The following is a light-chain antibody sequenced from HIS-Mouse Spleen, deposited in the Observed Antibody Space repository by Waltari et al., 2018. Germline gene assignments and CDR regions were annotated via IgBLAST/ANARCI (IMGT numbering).Light chain of an antibody. Sequence: DVVMTQSPLSLPVTLGQPASISCRSSQSLVHSDGNTYLNWFQQRPGQSPRRLIYKVSNRDSGVPDRFSGSGSGTDSTLKISRVEAEDVGVYYCMQGIHLLRTFGQGTKVEIK. CDR1: QSLVHSDGNTY. V-gene: IGKV2-30*02. CDR3: MQGIHLLRT. CDR2: KVS. J-gene: IGKJ1*01.